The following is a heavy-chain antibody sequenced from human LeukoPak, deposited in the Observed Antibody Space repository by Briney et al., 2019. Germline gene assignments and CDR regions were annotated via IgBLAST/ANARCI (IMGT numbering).Heavy chain of an antibody. D-gene: IGHD5-24*01. CDR2: ISAYNGNT. CDR1: GYTFTRYG. Sequence: ASVKVSCKASGYTFTRYGISWARQSPGQGLEWMGWISAYNGNTNYAQKLQGRVTMTTDTSTSTAYMELRSLRSDDTAVYYCARDQEMATGFDYWGQGTLVTVSS. J-gene: IGHJ4*02. CDR3: ARDQEMATGFDY. V-gene: IGHV1-18*01.